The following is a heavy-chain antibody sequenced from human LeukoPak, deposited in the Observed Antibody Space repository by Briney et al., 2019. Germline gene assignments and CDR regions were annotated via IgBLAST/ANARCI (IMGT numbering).Heavy chain of an antibody. Sequence: ASVKVACKPSGYTFTSYDIDWVRQATGQGLEWMGWMNPNSGNTGYAQKFQGRVTITRNTSISTAYMELSSLRSEDTAVYYCARGDWYSMTDYWGRGTLITVSS. V-gene: IGHV1-8*03. CDR1: GYTFTSYD. CDR2: MNPNSGNT. J-gene: IGHJ2*01. CDR3: ARGDWYSMTDY. D-gene: IGHD2-21*01.